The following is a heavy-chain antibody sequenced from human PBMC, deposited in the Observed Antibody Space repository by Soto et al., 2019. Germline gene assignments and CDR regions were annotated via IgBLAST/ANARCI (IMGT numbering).Heavy chain of an antibody. D-gene: IGHD2-21*02. Sequence: QVQLVESGGGVVQPGRSLRLSCAASGFTFSSYGMHWVRQAPGKGLEWVAVISYDGSNKYYADSVKGRFTISRDNSKNTLYLQLNSLRAEDTAVYYCAKGSGYCGGDCYYLPFDYGGQGTLVTVSS. V-gene: IGHV3-30*18. CDR3: AKGSGYCGGDCYYLPFDY. CDR2: ISYDGSNK. J-gene: IGHJ4*02. CDR1: GFTFSSYG.